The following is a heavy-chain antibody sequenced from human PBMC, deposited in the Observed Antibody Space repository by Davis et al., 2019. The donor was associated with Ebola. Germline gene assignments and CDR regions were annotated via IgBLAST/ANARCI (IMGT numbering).Heavy chain of an antibody. V-gene: IGHV1-18*04. Sequence: ASVKVSCKASGYTFTSYGISWVRQAPGQGLEWMGWISAYNGNTNYAQKLQGRVTMTTDTSTSTAYMELRSLRSDDTAVYYCARDRRIVLVPAGPGYYYYGMDVWGQGTTVTVSS. CDR1: GYTFTSYG. CDR3: ARDRRIVLVPAGPGYYYYGMDV. J-gene: IGHJ6*02. D-gene: IGHD2-2*01. CDR2: ISAYNGNT.